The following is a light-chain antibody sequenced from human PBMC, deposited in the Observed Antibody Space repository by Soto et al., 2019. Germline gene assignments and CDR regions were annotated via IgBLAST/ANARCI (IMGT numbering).Light chain of an antibody. J-gene: IGLJ2*01. CDR2: EVI. CDR3: SSYTSSSTLV. V-gene: IGLV2-14*01. CDR1: SSDVGGYDY. Sequence: QSALTQPASVSGSPGQSITISCTGTSSDVGGYDYVSWYQHHPGKTPKLMIYEVINRPSGVSNRFSGSKSGNTASLTISGLQAEDEADYYCSSYTSSSTLVFGGGTKVTVL.